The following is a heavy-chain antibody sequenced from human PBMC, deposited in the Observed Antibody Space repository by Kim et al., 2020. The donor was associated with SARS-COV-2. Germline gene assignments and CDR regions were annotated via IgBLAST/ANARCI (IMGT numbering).Heavy chain of an antibody. CDR2: ISGSGGST. V-gene: IGHV3-23*01. Sequence: GGSLRLSCAASGFTFSSYAMSWVRQAPGKGLEWVSAISGSGGSTYYADSVKGRFTISRDNSKNTLYLQMNSLRAEDTAVYYCASKGYCSGGSCSDSPYYYYYYGMDVWGQGTTVTVSS. D-gene: IGHD2-15*01. CDR1: GFTFSSYA. J-gene: IGHJ6*02. CDR3: ASKGYCSGGSCSDSPYYYYYYGMDV.